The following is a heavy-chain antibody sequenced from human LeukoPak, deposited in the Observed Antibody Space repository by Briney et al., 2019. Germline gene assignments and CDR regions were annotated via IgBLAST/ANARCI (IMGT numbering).Heavy chain of an antibody. Sequence: GGSLRLSCAASGLTFSGSAVHWVRHASGNGREWVGSIRSKANSYATAYAASVKGRVTISRDDSKNTAYLQMNSLKTEDTAVYYCTRTLAGWDIDYWGQGTLVTVSS. D-gene: IGHD1-26*01. CDR1: GLTFSGSA. J-gene: IGHJ4*02. CDR2: IRSKANSYAT. V-gene: IGHV3-73*01. CDR3: TRTLAGWDIDY.